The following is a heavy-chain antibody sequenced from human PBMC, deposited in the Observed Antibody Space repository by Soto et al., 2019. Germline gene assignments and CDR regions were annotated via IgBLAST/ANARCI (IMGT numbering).Heavy chain of an antibody. Sequence: PGGSLRLSCAASGFTFSGSAMHWVRQASGKGLKWVGRIRSKSNSYATAYAASVKGRFTISRDDSKNTAYLQMNSLKTEDTAVYYCTRLGDGSGVDYWGQGTLVTVSS. D-gene: IGHD3-10*01. CDR1: GFTFSGSA. J-gene: IGHJ4*02. V-gene: IGHV3-73*01. CDR2: IRSKSNSYAT. CDR3: TRLGDGSGVDY.